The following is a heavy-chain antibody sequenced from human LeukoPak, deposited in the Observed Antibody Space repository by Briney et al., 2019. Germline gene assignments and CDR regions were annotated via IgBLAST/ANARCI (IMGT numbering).Heavy chain of an antibody. J-gene: IGHJ5*02. Sequence: SETLSLTCAVSGGSISSGGYSWSWIRQPPGKGLEWIGYIYYSGSTYYNPPLKSRVTISVDTSKNQFSLKLSSVTAADTAVYYCARSSLWRNWFDPWGQGTLVTVSS. CDR1: GGSISSGGYS. V-gene: IGHV4-30-4*07. CDR3: ARSSLWRNWFDP. CDR2: IYYSGST.